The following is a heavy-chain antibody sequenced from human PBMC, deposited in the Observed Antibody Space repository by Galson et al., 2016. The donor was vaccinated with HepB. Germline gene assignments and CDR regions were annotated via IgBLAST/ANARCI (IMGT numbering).Heavy chain of an antibody. Sequence: SVKVSCKVSGYTLTELSIHWVRQAPGKGLEWMGGFDPEDGETVYAQRFQGRVTMTEDTSTDTAYMELSSLRSEDTAMYYCTTIPGYSSGWSIAAFWGQGTLVTVSP. D-gene: IGHD6-19*01. CDR3: TTIPGYSSGWSIAAF. J-gene: IGHJ4*02. V-gene: IGHV1-24*01. CDR1: GYTLTELS. CDR2: FDPEDGET.